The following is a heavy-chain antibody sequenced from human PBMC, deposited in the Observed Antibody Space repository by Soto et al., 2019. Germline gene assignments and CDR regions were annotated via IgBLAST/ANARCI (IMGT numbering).Heavy chain of an antibody. CDR1: GFTFSSYS. CDR3: ARDGSGWLHGYFDY. J-gene: IGHJ4*02. D-gene: IGHD5-12*01. V-gene: IGHV3-21*01. CDR2: ISSSSSYI. Sequence: EVQLVESGGGLVKPGGSLRLSCAASGFTFSSYSMNWVRQAPGKGLEWVSSISSSSSYIYYADSVKGRFTISRDNAKNSLYLQMNSLRAEDTAVYYCARDGSGWLHGYFDYWGQGTLDTVSS.